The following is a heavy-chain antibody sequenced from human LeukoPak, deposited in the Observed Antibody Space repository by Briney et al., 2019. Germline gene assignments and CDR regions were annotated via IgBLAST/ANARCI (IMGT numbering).Heavy chain of an antibody. D-gene: IGHD2-21*02. CDR1: GGSISSHY. CDR3: AGVVVVTPDDAFDI. J-gene: IGHJ3*02. Sequence: SETLSLTCTVSGGSISSHYWSWIQQPPGKGLEWIGYIYYSGSTYYNPSLKSRVTISVDTSKNQFSLKLSSVTAADTAVYYCAGVVVVTPDDAFDIWGQGTMVTVSS. V-gene: IGHV4-59*11. CDR2: IYYSGST.